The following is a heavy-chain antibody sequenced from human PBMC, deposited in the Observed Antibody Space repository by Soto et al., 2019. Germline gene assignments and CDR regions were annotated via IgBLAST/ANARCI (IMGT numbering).Heavy chain of an antibody. J-gene: IGHJ4*02. V-gene: IGHV1-46*01. Sequence: ASVKVSCKASGYTFTSYYMHWVRPAPGQGLEWMGIINPSGGSTSYAQKFQGRVTMTRDTSTSTVYMELSSLRSEDTAVYYCASSLPYDSSGYYLPLDYWGQATLVTVSS. CDR1: GYTFTSYY. CDR3: ASSLPYDSSGYYLPLDY. CDR2: INPSGGST. D-gene: IGHD3-22*01.